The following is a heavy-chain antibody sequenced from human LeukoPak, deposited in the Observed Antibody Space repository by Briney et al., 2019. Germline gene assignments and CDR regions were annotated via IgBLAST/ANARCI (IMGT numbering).Heavy chain of an antibody. Sequence: ASVKVSCKASGYTFTGYYMHWVRQAPAQGLEWMGWINPNSGGTNNAQKFRGRVTMTRDTSISTAYLELSRQRSDDTAVYYCAMDKSGSRAYNWFDPWGQGTLVTVSS. CDR1: GYTFTGYY. V-gene: IGHV1-2*02. CDR2: INPNSGGT. CDR3: AMDKSGSRAYNWFDP. D-gene: IGHD3-3*01. J-gene: IGHJ5*02.